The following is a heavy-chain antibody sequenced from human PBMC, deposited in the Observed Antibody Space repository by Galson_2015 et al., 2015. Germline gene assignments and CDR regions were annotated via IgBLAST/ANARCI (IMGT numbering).Heavy chain of an antibody. CDR3: ARDHSLVEVPAAPGDY. CDR1: GFTFNNYA. CDR2: ISYDGTNK. D-gene: IGHD2-2*01. V-gene: IGHV3-30*01. Sequence: SLRLSCAASGFTFNNYAMHWVRQAPGKGLEWVAVISYDGTNKYYADSVKGRFTISRDNSKNTLYLQMNSLRAEDTAVYCCARDHSLVEVPAAPGDYWGQGTLVTVSS. J-gene: IGHJ4*02.